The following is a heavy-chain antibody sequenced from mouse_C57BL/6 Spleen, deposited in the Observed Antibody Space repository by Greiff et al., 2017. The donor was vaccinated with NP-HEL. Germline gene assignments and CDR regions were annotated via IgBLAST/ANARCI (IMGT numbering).Heavy chain of an antibody. CDR1: GFNIKDYY. D-gene: IGHD2-5*01. V-gene: IGHV14-1*01. CDR3: SYSNYYFDY. CDR2: IDPEDGDT. Sequence: VQLQQSGAELVRPGASVKLSCTASGFNIKDYYMHWVKQRPEQGLEWIGRIDPEDGDTEYAPKFQGKATMTAGTSSNTAYLQLSSLTSEDTAVYYCSYSNYYFDYWGQGTTLTVSS. J-gene: IGHJ2*01.